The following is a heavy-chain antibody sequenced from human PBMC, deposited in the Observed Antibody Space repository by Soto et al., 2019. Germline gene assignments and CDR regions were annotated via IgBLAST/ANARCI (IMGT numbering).Heavy chain of an antibody. CDR2: INPNSGGT. J-gene: IGHJ5*02. CDR1: GYTFTGYY. CDR3: ARVELEARYPLNWFEP. Sequence: ASVKVSCKASGYTFTGYYMHWVRQAPGQGLEWMGWINPNSGGTNYAQKFQGRVTMTRDTSISTAYMELSRLRSDDTAVYYCARVELEARYPLNWFEPWGQGTLVNVSS. D-gene: IGHD1-7*01. V-gene: IGHV1-2*02.